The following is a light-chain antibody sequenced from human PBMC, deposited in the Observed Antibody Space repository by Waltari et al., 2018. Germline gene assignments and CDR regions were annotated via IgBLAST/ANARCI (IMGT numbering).Light chain of an antibody. CDR2: GVT. V-gene: IGLV2-23*02. CDR1: NSYVGSYNA. Sequence: QSALTQPASVSGSLGQSITLSCTGTNSYVGSYNAVSWHQQHPGKAPKLLLYGVTKRPSGVSTRFSGSKSGNTASMTISGLQAEDEADYYCSSYAGDNIVVFGGGTRLTVV. J-gene: IGLJ2*01. CDR3: SSYAGDNIVV.